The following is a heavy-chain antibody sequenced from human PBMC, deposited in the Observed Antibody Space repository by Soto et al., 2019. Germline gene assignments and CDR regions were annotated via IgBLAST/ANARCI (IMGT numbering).Heavy chain of an antibody. J-gene: IGHJ3*02. CDR1: GFTFSAYA. D-gene: IGHD2-8*01. V-gene: IGHV3-23*01. CDR2: VGGSDTDK. Sequence: RGSLRLSCAASGFTFSAYAMSWVRQAPGKGLQWVSGVGGSDTDKHYADSVGGRFTVSRDNSKNTLYLQMNSLRADDTAVYYCAKDATAVNGVWDPFDMWGQGTEVTVSS. CDR3: AKDATAVNGVWDPFDM.